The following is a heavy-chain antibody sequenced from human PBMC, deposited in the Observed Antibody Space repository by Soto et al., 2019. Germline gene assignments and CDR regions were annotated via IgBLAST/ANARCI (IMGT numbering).Heavy chain of an antibody. J-gene: IGHJ6*03. CDR1: GFTFSSYG. CDR2: IWYDGSNK. Sequence: GESLKISCAASGFTFSSYGMHWVRQAPGKGLEWVAVIWYDGSNKYYADSVKGRFTISRDNSKNTLYLQMNSLRAEDTAVYYCARWLDRYYMDVWGKGTTVTVSS. D-gene: IGHD3-22*01. V-gene: IGHV3-33*01. CDR3: ARWLDRYYMDV.